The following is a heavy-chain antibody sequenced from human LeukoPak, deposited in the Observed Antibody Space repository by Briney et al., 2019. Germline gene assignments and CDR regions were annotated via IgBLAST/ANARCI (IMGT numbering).Heavy chain of an antibody. Sequence: ASVKVSCKASGYTFTGYYMHWVRQAPGQGLEWMGWINPNSGGTNYAQKFQGRVTMTRDTSISTAYMELSRLRSDDTAVYYCARDRIGSGWYFDYWGQGTLVTVSS. CDR1: GYTFTGYY. CDR2: INPNSGGT. D-gene: IGHD6-19*01. J-gene: IGHJ4*02. CDR3: ARDRIGSGWYFDY. V-gene: IGHV1-2*02.